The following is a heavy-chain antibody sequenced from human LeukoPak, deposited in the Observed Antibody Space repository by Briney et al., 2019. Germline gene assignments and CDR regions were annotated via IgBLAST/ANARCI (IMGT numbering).Heavy chain of an antibody. CDR2: IKQDGSEK. CDR3: ARDAGYSYGNDAFDI. D-gene: IGHD5-18*01. Sequence: GGSLRLSCAASGFTFSSYWMSWVRQAPGKGLEWVANIKQDGSEKYYVDSVKGRFTISRDNAKNSLYLQMNSLRAEDTAVYYCARDAGYSYGNDAFDIWGQGTMVTVSS. CDR1: GFTFSSYW. J-gene: IGHJ3*02. V-gene: IGHV3-7*03.